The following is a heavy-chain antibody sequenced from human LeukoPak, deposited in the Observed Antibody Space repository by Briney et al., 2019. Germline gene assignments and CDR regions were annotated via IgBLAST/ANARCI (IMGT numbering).Heavy chain of an antibody. V-gene: IGHV4-34*01. J-gene: IGHJ6*03. CDR2: INHSGST. CDR3: ARGRPKNYYYYYYMDV. Sequence: SETLSLTCAVYGGSFSGYYWSWIRQPPGKGLEWIGEINHSGSTNYNPSLKSRVTISVDTSKNQFSLKLSSVTAADTAVYYCARGRPKNYYYYYYMDVWGKGTTVTVSS. CDR1: GGSFSGYY.